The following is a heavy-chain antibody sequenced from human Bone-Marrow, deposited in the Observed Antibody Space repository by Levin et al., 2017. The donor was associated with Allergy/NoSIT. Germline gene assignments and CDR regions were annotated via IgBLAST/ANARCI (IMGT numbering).Heavy chain of an antibody. CDR2: IYWDDDK. Sequence: SGPTLVKPTQTLTLTCTFSGFSLSTSGVGVGWIRQPPGKALEWLALIYWDDDKRYSPSLKSRLTITKDTSKNQVVLTMTNMDPVDTATYYCAHSFYCSGGSCYPGAFDIWGQGTMVTVSS. J-gene: IGHJ3*02. CDR1: GFSLSTSGVG. D-gene: IGHD2-15*01. V-gene: IGHV2-5*02. CDR3: AHSFYCSGGSCYPGAFDI.